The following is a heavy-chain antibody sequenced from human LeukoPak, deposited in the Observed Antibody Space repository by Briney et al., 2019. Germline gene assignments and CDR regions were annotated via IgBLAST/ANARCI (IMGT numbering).Heavy chain of an antibody. CDR1: GFTFTTYW. Sequence: PGGSLRLSCVASGFTFTTYWMHWVRQAPGKGLVWVSHIRGDGSTTNYADSVKGRFTISRDNSKNTVYLQMNILRVEDTAIYYCARGQELDDGVFDSWGQGTLVTVSA. CDR3: ARGQELDDGVFDS. V-gene: IGHV3-74*01. D-gene: IGHD1-1*01. J-gene: IGHJ4*02. CDR2: IRGDGSTT.